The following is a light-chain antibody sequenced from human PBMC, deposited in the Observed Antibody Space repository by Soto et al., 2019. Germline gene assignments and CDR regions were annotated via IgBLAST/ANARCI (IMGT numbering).Light chain of an antibody. J-gene: IGLJ3*02. Sequence: QSALTQPRSVSGSPGQSVTISCTGTSSDVGGYNFVSWYQQHPGKAPKLMIYDVTKRPSGVPDRFSGSKSGITASLTISGLQAEDEADYYCCSYAGSYTGVFGGGTQLTVL. CDR3: CSYAGSYTGV. CDR2: DVT. V-gene: IGLV2-11*01. CDR1: SSDVGGYNF.